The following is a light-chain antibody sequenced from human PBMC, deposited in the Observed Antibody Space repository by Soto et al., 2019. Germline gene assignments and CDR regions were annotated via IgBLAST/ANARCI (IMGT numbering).Light chain of an antibody. J-gene: IGKJ1*01. CDR3: QQYGSSGT. CDR2: GAF. V-gene: IGKV3-20*01. CDR1: QSVSSNY. Sequence: EIVLAQSPGTLSLSPGERATFSCRASQSVSSNYLAWYQQKPGQAPRLLIYGAFKRATGIPDRFSGSGSGTDFTLTISRMEPEDFAVYCCQQYGSSGTFGQGTKVDIK.